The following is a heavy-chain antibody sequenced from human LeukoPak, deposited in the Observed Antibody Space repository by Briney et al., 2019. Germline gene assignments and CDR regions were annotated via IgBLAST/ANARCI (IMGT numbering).Heavy chain of an antibody. D-gene: IGHD4/OR15-4a*01. Sequence: GGSLRLSCAASGFTFSSNWMHWVRQVPGKGLVWVSRINRDGSRTDYADSVKGRFTISRDNDKNTLYLQMNSLRAEDTAVYYCASEGGDYGDLWGQGTLVTVSS. CDR1: GFTFSSNW. CDR3: ASEGGDYGDL. CDR2: INRDGSRT. J-gene: IGHJ5*02. V-gene: IGHV3-74*01.